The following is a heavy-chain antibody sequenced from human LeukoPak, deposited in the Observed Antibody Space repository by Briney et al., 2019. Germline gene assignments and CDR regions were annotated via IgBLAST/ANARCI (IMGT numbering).Heavy chain of an antibody. CDR1: GGSICSFY. J-gene: IGHJ6*02. CDR2: MHYSGRT. V-gene: IGHV4-59*01. Sequence: SETLSLTCTVSGGSICSFYWSWIRQPPGKGLEWIGHMHYSGRTNHSPSLKSRLTISIDKSNNQFSLKLTSVTAADAAIYYCARVASKGGMDVWGQGTTVTVSS. D-gene: IGHD5/OR15-5a*01. CDR3: ARVASKGGMDV.